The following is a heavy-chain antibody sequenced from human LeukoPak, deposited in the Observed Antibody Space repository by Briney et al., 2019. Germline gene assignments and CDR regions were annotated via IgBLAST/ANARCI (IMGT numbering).Heavy chain of an antibody. Sequence: GGSLRLSCAASGFTFRKYWLHWVRQAPGKGLVWVSVIYSGGNVYYADSVKGRFTISRDNSQNTLSLQMNSLRAADTAVYYCARDYRADYGGNSHLDYWGQGTLVTVSS. CDR3: ARDYRADYGGNSHLDY. D-gene: IGHD4-23*01. J-gene: IGHJ4*02. V-gene: IGHV3-66*01. CDR1: GFTFRKYW. CDR2: IYSGGNV.